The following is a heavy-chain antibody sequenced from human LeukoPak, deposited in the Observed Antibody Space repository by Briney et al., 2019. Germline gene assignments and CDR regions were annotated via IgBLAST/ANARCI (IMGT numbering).Heavy chain of an antibody. V-gene: IGHV4-59*01. D-gene: IGHD3-9*01. CDR2: IHYSGTT. J-gene: IGHJ4*02. Sequence: SETLSLTCTVSGNSISSYYWSWIRQPPGKGLEWIGYIHYSGTTNHNPSFKSRVTISADMSKNQFSLKLSSVTAADTAVYYCAGSTIFPDYWGQGTLVTVSS. CDR1: GNSISSYY. CDR3: AGSTIFPDY.